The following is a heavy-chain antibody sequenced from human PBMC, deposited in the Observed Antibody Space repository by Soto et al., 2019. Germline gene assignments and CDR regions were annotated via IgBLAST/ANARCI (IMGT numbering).Heavy chain of an antibody. V-gene: IGHV4-34*01. CDR2: INHSGST. CDR3: ARKQADTAMVPLDY. J-gene: IGHJ4*02. CDR1: GGSFSGYY. Sequence: SETLSLTCAVYGGSFSGYYWSWIRQPPGKGLEWIGEINHSGSTNYNPSLKSRVTISVDTSKNQFSLKLSSVTAADTAVYYCARKQADTAMVPLDYWGQGTLVTVSS. D-gene: IGHD5-18*01.